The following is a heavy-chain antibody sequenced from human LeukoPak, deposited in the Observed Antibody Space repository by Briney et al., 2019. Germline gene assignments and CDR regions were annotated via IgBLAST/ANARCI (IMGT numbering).Heavy chain of an antibody. CDR1: GFTFSSYW. J-gene: IGHJ4*02. Sequence: GGSLRLSCAASGFTFSSYWMSWVRQAPGKGLEWVANIKQDGSEKYYVDSVKGRSTISRDNAKNSQYLQMNSLRAEDTAVYYCARAKWELLTDYWGQGTLVTVSS. V-gene: IGHV3-7*05. D-gene: IGHD1-26*01. CDR3: ARAKWELLTDY. CDR2: IKQDGSEK.